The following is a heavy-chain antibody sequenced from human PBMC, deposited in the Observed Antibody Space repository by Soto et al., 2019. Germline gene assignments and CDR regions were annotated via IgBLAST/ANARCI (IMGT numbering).Heavy chain of an antibody. CDR3: ATSVLRSNYYYYGMDV. Sequence: GTSVKVSCKVSGYTLTELSMLWVRQAPGKGLEWMGGFDPEDGETIYAQKFQGRVTMTEDTSTDTAYMELSSLRSEDTAVYYCATSVLRSNYYYYGMDVWGQGTTVTVSS. CDR2: FDPEDGET. D-gene: IGHD5-12*01. V-gene: IGHV1-24*01. CDR1: GYTLTELS. J-gene: IGHJ6*02.